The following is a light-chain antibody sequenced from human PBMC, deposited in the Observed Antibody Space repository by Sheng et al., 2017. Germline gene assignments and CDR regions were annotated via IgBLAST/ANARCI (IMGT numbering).Light chain of an antibody. J-gene: IGKJ4*01. CDR2: GAS. V-gene: IGKV3-20*01. CDR1: QSVTNNY. Sequence: ELVLTQSPGTLALPPGGRATLSCRASQSVTNNYLAWYQQKPGQAPRLLMYGASSRATGIPDRFSGSGSGTDFTLTITRLEPEDFGTYYCQQYVTSPKLTFGGGTKVEIK. CDR3: QQYVTSPKLT.